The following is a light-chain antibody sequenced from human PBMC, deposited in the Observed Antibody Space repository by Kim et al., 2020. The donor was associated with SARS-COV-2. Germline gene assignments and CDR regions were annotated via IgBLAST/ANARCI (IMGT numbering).Light chain of an antibody. CDR3: QQYNNYPFT. Sequence: GDRVTITCRASQSISSWLAWYQQKPGKAPKLLIYDASSLESGVPSRFSGSGSGTEFTLTISSLQPDDFATYYCQQYNNYPFTFGQGTRLEIK. J-gene: IGKJ5*01. V-gene: IGKV1-5*01. CDR1: QSISSW. CDR2: DAS.